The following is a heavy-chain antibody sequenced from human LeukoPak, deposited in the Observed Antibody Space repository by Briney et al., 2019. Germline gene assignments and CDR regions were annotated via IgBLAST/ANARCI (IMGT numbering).Heavy chain of an antibody. J-gene: IGHJ4*02. Sequence: GGSLRLSCAASGFTFSSYSMNWVRQAPGKGLEWVSSISSSSSYIYYADSVEGRFTISRDNAKNSLYLQMNSLRAEDTAVYYCARLAQRGFDYWGQGTLVTVSS. CDR3: ARLAQRGFDY. V-gene: IGHV3-21*01. CDR1: GFTFSSYS. D-gene: IGHD3-10*01. CDR2: ISSSSSYI.